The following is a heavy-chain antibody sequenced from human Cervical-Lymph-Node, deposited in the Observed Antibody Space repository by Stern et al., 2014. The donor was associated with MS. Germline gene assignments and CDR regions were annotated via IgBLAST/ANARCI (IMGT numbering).Heavy chain of an antibody. CDR1: GGSISGFC. V-gene: IGHV4-4*07. CDR3: ARDLRSDYSSSGFDY. D-gene: IGHD6-6*01. J-gene: IGHJ4*02. Sequence: VQLQESGPGLVKPSETLSLACTVSGGSISGFCWSWIRPPAGKGLEWIGRTYARGSTDQNPSLKSRVTMSVDTSRNQFSLKLRSVTAADTAVYYCARDLRSDYSSSGFDYWGQGTLVTVSS. CDR2: TYARGST.